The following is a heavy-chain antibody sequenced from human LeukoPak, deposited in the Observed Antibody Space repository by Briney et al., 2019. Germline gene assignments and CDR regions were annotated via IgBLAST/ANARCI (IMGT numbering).Heavy chain of an antibody. J-gene: IGHJ5*02. CDR2: INFGDSET. CDR1: GYSFANYW. Sequence: GESLKISCKGSGYSFANYWIGWVRQMPGIGLEWVGIINFGDSETLYSPSFQGQVTISLDKSISTTYLQWRSLKASDTATYYCATRPHAGSPNWYDPWGQGTLVTVSS. CDR3: ATRPHAGSPNWYDP. V-gene: IGHV5-51*01. D-gene: IGHD1-26*01.